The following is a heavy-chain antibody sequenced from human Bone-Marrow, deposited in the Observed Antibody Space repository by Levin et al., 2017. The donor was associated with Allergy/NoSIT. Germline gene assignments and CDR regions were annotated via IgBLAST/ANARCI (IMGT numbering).Heavy chain of an antibody. CDR3: ARAFYYDSSGNYRSAFDL. J-gene: IGHJ3*01. Sequence: SVKVSCKASGGSFSSYPINWVRQAPGQGLEWMGRIIPMPGITNYTQNFQERVTITADRSTSTAYMELSSLRSEDTTVYYCARAFYYDSSGNYRSAFDLWGQGTRVTVSS. CDR1: GGSFSSYP. CDR2: IIPMPGIT. D-gene: IGHD3-22*01. V-gene: IGHV1-69*04.